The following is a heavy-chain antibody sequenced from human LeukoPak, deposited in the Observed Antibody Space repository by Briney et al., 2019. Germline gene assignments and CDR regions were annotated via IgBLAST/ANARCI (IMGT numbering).Heavy chain of an antibody. CDR3: AREGAYYGSGSYSY. CDR1: GFTFSSYS. V-gene: IGHV3-21*01. D-gene: IGHD3-10*01. J-gene: IGHJ4*02. Sequence: KPGGSLRLSCAASGFTFSSYSINWVRQAPRQGLDWVSSISSSSSYIYYADSVKGRFTISRDNAKNSLYLQMNSLRAEDTAVYYCAREGAYYGSGSYSYWGQGTLVTVPS. CDR2: ISSSSSYI.